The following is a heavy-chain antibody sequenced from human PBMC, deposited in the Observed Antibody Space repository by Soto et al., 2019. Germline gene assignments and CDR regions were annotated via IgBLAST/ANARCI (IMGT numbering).Heavy chain of an antibody. J-gene: IGHJ4*02. CDR3: AKDYCTNGVCDYFDY. D-gene: IGHD2-8*01. Sequence: QPXGSLILSCPASRGTSSSIGIEWVRQPAGKGLEWMAGISYDGSNKDYADSVKGRFTISRDNSKNTLYLQMNSLRAEDTAVYYCAKDYCTNGVCDYFDYWGQGNMVTVSS. CDR1: RGTSSSIG. V-gene: IGHV3-30*18. CDR2: ISYDGSNK.